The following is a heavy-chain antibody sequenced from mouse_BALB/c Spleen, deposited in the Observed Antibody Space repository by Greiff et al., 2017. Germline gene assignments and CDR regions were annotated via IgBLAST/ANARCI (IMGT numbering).Heavy chain of an antibody. J-gene: IGHJ1*01. V-gene: IGHV1S22*01. CDR2: IYPGSGST. CDR1: GYTFTSYW. CDR3: TRRDKLSYWYLYV. Sequence: LQQPGSELVRPGASVKLSCKASGYTFTSYWMHWVKQRPGQGLEWIGNIYPGSGSTNYDEKFKSKATLTVDTSSSTAYMQLSSLTSEDSAVYYCTRRDKLSYWYLYVWGAGTTVTVSS.